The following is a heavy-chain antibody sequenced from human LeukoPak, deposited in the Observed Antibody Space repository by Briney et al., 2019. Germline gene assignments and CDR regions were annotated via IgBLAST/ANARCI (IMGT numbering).Heavy chain of an antibody. J-gene: IGHJ5*02. CDR3: ARDLRYCSGGSCYDTNWFDP. CDR1: GYTFTSYY. Sequence: GASVKVSCKASGYTFTSYYMHWVRQAPGQGLEWMGRINPNSGGTNYAQKFQGGVTMTRDTSISTAYMELSRLRSDDTAVYYCARDLRYCSGGSCYDTNWFDPWGQGTLVTVSS. CDR2: INPNSGGT. V-gene: IGHV1-2*06. D-gene: IGHD2-15*01.